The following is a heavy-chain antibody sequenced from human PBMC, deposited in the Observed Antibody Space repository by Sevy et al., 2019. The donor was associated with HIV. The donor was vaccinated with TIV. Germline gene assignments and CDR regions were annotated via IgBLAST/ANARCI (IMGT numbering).Heavy chain of an antibody. CDR2: FDPEDGET. J-gene: IGHJ4*02. D-gene: IGHD2-2*02. Sequence: ASVKVSCKISGYTLTELSMHWVRQAPGKGLEWMGGFDPEDGETIYAQMFQGRVTMTEDTSADTAYMELSSLRSEDTAVYYCATGFPGEYPECGSLRCYTDYFDQWGQATLVTVSS. CDR3: ATGFPGEYPECGSLRCYTDYFDQ. V-gene: IGHV1-24*01. CDR1: GYTLTELS.